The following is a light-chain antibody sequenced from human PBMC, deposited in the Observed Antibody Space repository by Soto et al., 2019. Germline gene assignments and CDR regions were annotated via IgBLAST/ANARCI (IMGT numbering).Light chain of an antibody. J-gene: IGKJ3*01. CDR1: QSLSSIY. CDR3: QHYGNTPPSVT. Sequence: EILLTQSPGTLSLSPVERASLACVASQSLSSIYLVWYQQKPGQAPRLLIYGASSRATGIPDRFSGSGSGTDFTLTISRLEPEDFAVYYCQHYGNTPPSVTFGPGTKVDIK. V-gene: IGKV3-20*01. CDR2: GAS.